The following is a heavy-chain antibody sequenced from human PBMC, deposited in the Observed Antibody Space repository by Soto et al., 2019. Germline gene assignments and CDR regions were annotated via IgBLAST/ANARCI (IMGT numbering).Heavy chain of an antibody. J-gene: IGHJ6*02. V-gene: IGHV4-59*01. Sequence: HVQVQESGPGLVKPSETLSLTCTVSGGSINNYYWSWIRQPPGKGLEWIAYIYYSGSTNYNPSFKSRVIVSVDTSRNQFSPKLSSLTAEDTAVYYCARWHSSSGYYGMDVWGQGTTVTVSS. CDR2: IYYSGST. CDR1: GGSINNYY. CDR3: ARWHSSSGYYGMDV. D-gene: IGHD6-25*01.